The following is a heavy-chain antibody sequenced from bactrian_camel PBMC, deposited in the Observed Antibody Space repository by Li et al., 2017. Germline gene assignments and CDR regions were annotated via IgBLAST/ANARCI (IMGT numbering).Heavy chain of an antibody. CDR1: GYTYGYC. V-gene: IGHV3S1*01. CDR2: IYTGDGTT. Sequence: HVQLVESGGGSVQAGGSLRLSCAASGYTYGYCMGWIRQAPGKEREGVATIYTGDGTTYYADSVKGRFTISHDNTKKTLYLQMNSLKPEDTAMYYCAADCFAGTTIAPVDSGVWGQGTQVTVS. J-gene: IGHJ6*01. CDR3: AADCFAGTTIAPVDSGV. D-gene: IGHD4*01.